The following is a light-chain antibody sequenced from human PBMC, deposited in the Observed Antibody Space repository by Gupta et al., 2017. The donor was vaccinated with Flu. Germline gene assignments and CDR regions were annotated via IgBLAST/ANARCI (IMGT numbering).Light chain of an antibody. CDR3: ISYTISSTLYV. J-gene: IGLJ1*01. CDR2: EVR. Sequence: QSALTQPASVSGSPGQSITIPCTGTSSDIGSYKYVSWYQQHPGKVPKLIIYEVRDRPSGVTMRVSGSKSRTTASLTISGLQADDEADYYCISYTISSTLYVFGTGTKVAVL. CDR1: SSDIGSYKY. V-gene: IGLV2-14*03.